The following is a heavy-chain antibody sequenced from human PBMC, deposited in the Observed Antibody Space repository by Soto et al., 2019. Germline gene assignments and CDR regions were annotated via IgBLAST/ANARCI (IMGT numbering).Heavy chain of an antibody. CDR3: ARDLAAGDH. D-gene: IGHD6-13*01. V-gene: IGHV1-46*01. J-gene: IGHJ4*02. CDR1: GYTISHYY. Sequence: QVQLVQSGTEVKKPWASVKLSCRTSGYTISHYYIHWVRQAPGQGLEWLAIINPASGSTNYAQDFQGRLTLTMDTSTTTVYMELSGLIAEDTAIFYCARDLAAGDHWCQGTLVTVSS. CDR2: INPASGST.